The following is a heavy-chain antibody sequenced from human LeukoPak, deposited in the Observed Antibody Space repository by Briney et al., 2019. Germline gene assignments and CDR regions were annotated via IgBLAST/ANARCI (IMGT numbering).Heavy chain of an antibody. J-gene: IGHJ4*02. D-gene: IGHD6-6*01. CDR2: ISSSSSYI. V-gene: IGHV3-21*04. CDR3: AKEGIIAARPFDY. CDR1: GFTFSSYS. Sequence: NPGGSLRLSCAVSGFTFSSYSMNWVRQAPGKGLEWVSSISSSSSYIYYADSVEGRFTISRDNAKNSLYLQMNSLRAEDTAVYYCAKEGIIAARPFDYWGQGTLVTVSS.